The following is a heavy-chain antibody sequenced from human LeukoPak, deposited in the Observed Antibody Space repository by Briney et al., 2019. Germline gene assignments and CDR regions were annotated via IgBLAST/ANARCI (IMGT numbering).Heavy chain of an antibody. CDR3: ARAVPTIHHMDV. CDR2: IWNDGSNK. D-gene: IGHD1-26*01. V-gene: IGHV3-33*01. CDR1: GFTFSHYG. J-gene: IGHJ6*03. Sequence: PGGSLRLSCAASGFTFSHYGMHWVRQAPGRGLEWVAVIWNDGSNKYYADSVKGRFTISRDNVENTLFLQLDNVSAEDSGVYFCARAVPTIHHMDVWGKGTTVTVSS.